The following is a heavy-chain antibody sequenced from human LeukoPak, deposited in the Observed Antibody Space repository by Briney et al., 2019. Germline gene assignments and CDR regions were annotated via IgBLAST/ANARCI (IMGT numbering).Heavy chain of an antibody. CDR2: INHSGST. J-gene: IGHJ5*02. Sequence: SETLSLTCAVYGGSFSGYYWSWIRQPPGKGLEWIGEINHSGSTNYNPSLKSRVTISVDTSKNQFSLKLSSVTAADTAVYYCARGPPLDPRGQGTLVTVSS. CDR3: ARGPPLDP. CDR1: GGSFSGYY. V-gene: IGHV4-34*01.